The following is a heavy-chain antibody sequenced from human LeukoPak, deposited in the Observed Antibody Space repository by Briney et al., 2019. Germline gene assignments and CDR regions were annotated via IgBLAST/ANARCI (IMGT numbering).Heavy chain of an antibody. CDR3: AKLGFGESSDY. CDR2: ITTTGSRT. D-gene: IGHD3-10*01. V-gene: IGHV3-23*01. J-gene: IGHJ4*02. Sequence: GGSLRLSCTASGLTFGSYTMSWVRQAPGKGLEWVSGITTTGSRTYYADSVKGRFTISRDNSKNTLYLQMNSLRAEDTAVYYCAKLGFGESSDYWGQGSLVTVSS. CDR1: GLTFGSYT.